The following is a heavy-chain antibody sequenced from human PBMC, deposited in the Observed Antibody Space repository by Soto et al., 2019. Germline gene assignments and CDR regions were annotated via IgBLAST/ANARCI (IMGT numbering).Heavy chain of an antibody. CDR1: GDSISRNGFF. D-gene: IGHD3-10*01. J-gene: IGHJ6*02. Sequence: SETLSLTCTVSGDSISRNGFFWTWIRQRPGKGLEWIGYIYNSGSSYYNPSLKSRVIISVDTSKNHFSLNLTAVTAADTAVYYCARGTMLRGPGYYYAMDVWGQGTTVT. CDR3: ARGTMLRGPGYYYAMDV. V-gene: IGHV4-31*03. CDR2: IYNSGSS.